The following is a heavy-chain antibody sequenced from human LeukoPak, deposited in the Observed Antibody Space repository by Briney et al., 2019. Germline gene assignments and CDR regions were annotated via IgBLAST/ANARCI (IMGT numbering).Heavy chain of an antibody. D-gene: IGHD3-3*01. V-gene: IGHV3-23*01. Sequence: GGSLRLSCAASGFTFSSYAMTWVRQAPGKGLEWVTAISGSGGTTYYADSVKGRFTISRDNSKNTLYLQMSGLRAEDTAVYYCAKDLENRLENFDYWGQGTLVTVSS. CDR3: AKDLENRLENFDY. CDR2: ISGSGGTT. CDR1: GFTFSSYA. J-gene: IGHJ4*02.